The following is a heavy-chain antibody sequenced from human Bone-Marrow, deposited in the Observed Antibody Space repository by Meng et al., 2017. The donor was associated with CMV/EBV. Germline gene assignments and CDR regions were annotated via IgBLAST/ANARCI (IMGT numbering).Heavy chain of an antibody. J-gene: IGHJ5*02. D-gene: IGHD3-3*01. V-gene: IGHV4-38-2*02. Sequence: SEPLSLTCTVSDYSISSGYYWGWIRQPPGKGLEWIGSIYHSGSTYYNPSLKSRVTISVDTSKNQFSLKLSSVTAADTAVYYCARDTRLYYDFWSGYPQAGWFDPWGQGTLVTVSS. CDR1: DYSISSGYY. CDR3: ARDTRLYYDFWSGYPQAGWFDP. CDR2: IYHSGST.